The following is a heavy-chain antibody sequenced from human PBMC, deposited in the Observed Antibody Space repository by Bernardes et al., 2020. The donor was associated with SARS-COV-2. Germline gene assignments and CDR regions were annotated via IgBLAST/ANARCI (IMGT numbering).Heavy chain of an antibody. CDR1: GFTFSSYG. CDR2: ISYDGSNK. Sequence: GGSLRLSCAASGFTFSSYGMHWVRQAPGKGLEWVAVISYDGSNKYYADSVKGRFTISRDNSKNTLYLQMNSLRAEDTAVYYCAKALGHYWYFDLWGRGTLVTVSS. J-gene: IGHJ2*01. CDR3: AKALGHYWYFDL. V-gene: IGHV3-30*18.